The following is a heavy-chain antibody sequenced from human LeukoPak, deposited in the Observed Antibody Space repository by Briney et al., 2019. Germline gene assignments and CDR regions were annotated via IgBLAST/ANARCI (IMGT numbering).Heavy chain of an antibody. CDR2: IYHSGST. Sequence: SETLSLTCTVSGYSISSGYYWGWIRQSPGKGLEWIGNIYHSGSTYYNPSLKSRVTISVDTSKNQFSLKLSSVTAADTAVYYCARGSMVRGLIQYYYMDVWGKGTTVTISS. V-gene: IGHV4-38-2*02. CDR3: ARGSMVRGLIQYYYMDV. J-gene: IGHJ6*03. D-gene: IGHD3-10*01. CDR1: GYSISSGYY.